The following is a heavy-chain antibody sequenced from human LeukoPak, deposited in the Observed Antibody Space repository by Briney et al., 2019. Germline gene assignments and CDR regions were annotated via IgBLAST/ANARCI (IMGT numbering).Heavy chain of an antibody. CDR3: SGVFGMVRGVADY. D-gene: IGHD3-10*01. Sequence: AGGSLRLSCAASGFTFSSHGMHWVRQAPGKGLEWVAIIWYDGSKDYYADSVKGRFTISRDNAKNSLFLQMNSLTAEDTAVYFCSGVFGMVRGVADYWGQGTLVTVSS. V-gene: IGHV3-33*03. CDR1: GFTFSSHG. CDR2: IWYDGSKD. J-gene: IGHJ4*02.